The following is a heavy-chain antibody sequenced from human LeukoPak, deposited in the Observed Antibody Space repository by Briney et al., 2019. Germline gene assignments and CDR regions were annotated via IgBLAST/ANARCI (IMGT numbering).Heavy chain of an antibody. CDR1: GFTFSSYT. V-gene: IGHV3-23*01. Sequence: GGSLRLSCAASGFTFSSYTMTWVRQAPGMGLEWVSAISGSGGTTYYADSVKGRFTISRDNSKDTLYLQMNSLRAADTAVYYCAKTPGVIITHIFDYWGQGTLVTVSS. CDR2: ISGSGGTT. D-gene: IGHD3-22*01. J-gene: IGHJ4*02. CDR3: AKTPGVIITHIFDY.